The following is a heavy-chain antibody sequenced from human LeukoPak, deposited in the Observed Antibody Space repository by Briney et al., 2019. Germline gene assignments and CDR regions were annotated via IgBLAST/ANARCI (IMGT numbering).Heavy chain of an antibody. J-gene: IGHJ5*01. V-gene: IGHV4-34*01. CDR1: GGSFSSYY. CDR3: ARPYYSGTYWFDS. Sequence: PSETLSLTCAVFGGSFSSYYWSWIRQTPGKGLEWIGEINHSGRTNYNPSIKSRVTLSVDTSKNQFSLKMSSVTAADTAVYYCARPYYSGTYWFDSWGQGTLVTVSS. D-gene: IGHD1-7*01. CDR2: INHSGRT.